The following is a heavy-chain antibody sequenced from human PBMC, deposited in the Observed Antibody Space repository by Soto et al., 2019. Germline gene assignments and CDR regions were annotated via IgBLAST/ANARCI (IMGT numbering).Heavy chain of an antibody. D-gene: IGHD3-16*02. CDR3: ARTNYDYVWGSYRFDY. CDR1: GGPISSGDYY. J-gene: IGHJ4*02. Sequence: SETLSLTXTLSGGPISSGDYYWSWVRQPPGKGLEWIGYISYSGNTYYNPSLKSRVTISGDTSKNQFSLKLSSVTAADTAVYYCARTNYDYVWGSYRFDYWGLGTLVTVSS. V-gene: IGHV4-30-4*01. CDR2: ISYSGNT.